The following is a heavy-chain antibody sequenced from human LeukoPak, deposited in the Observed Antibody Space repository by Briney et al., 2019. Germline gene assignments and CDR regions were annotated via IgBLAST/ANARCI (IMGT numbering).Heavy chain of an antibody. CDR3: AKDRNAVTTRIPDY. J-gene: IGHJ4*02. CDR2: IPYDGSNK. V-gene: IGHV3-30*18. Sequence: PGGSLRLSCAASGFTFSSYGMHWVRQAPGKGLEGVAVIPYDGSNKYYADSVKGRFTISRDNSKNTLYLQMNGLRAEDTAVYYCAKDRNAVTTRIPDYWGQGTLVTVSS. CDR1: GFTFSSYG. D-gene: IGHD4-17*01.